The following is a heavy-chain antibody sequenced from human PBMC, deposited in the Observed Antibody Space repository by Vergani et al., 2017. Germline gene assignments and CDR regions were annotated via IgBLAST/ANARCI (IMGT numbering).Heavy chain of an antibody. J-gene: IGHJ4*02. D-gene: IGHD3-9*01. CDR1: GYTFSNYY. V-gene: IGHV1-46*03. CDR3: ARGDYDILTGYLY. Sequence: QVQVVQSGAEVKKSGASVKVSCKTSGYTFSNYYMHWVRQAPGQGLEWMGIINPSGGHTNYAQKFQGRVTMTRDTSTSPVYMELSSLRSEDTAIYYCARGDYDILTGYLYWGQGTLVTVSA. CDR2: INPSGGHT.